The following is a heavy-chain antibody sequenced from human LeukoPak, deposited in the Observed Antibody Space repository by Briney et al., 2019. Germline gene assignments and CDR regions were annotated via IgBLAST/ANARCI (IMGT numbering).Heavy chain of an antibody. CDR3: VIIGDYVWGSYRLTKESDY. Sequence: PGRSLRLSCAASGFTFSSYAMHWVRQAPGKGLEWVAVISYDGSNKYYADSVKGRFTISRDNSKNTLYLQMNSLRAEDTAVYYCVIIGDYVWGSYRLTKESDYWGQGTLVTVSS. CDR2: ISYDGSNK. J-gene: IGHJ4*02. D-gene: IGHD3-16*02. CDR1: GFTFSSYA. V-gene: IGHV3-30*01.